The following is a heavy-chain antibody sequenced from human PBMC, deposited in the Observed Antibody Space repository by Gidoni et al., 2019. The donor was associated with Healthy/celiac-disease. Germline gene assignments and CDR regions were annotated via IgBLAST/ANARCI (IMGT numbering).Heavy chain of an antibody. J-gene: IGHJ4*02. V-gene: IGHV4-61*02. CDR2: IYTSGST. CDR3: ARGGGYCSSTSCYGNMYYFDY. Sequence: QVQLQESGPGLVKPSQTLSLTCTVSGCSISSGSYYWSWIRQPAGKGLEWIGRIYTSGSTNYNPSLKSRVTISVDTSKNQFSLKLSSVTAADTAVYYCARGGGYCSSTSCYGNMYYFDYWGQGTLVTVSS. CDR1: GCSISSGSYY. D-gene: IGHD2-2*01.